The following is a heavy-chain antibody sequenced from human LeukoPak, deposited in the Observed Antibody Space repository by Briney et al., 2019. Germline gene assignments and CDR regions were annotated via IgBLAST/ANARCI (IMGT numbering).Heavy chain of an antibody. V-gene: IGHV3-23*01. CDR2: ISGSGGST. J-gene: IGHJ5*02. Sequence: GGSLRLSCAASGFTFRRYWMTWVRQAPGKGLEWVSAISGSGGSTYYADSVRGRFTISRDNSKNTLYLQMNSLRAEDTAVYYCAKDPRGLQWWFDPWGQGTLVTVSS. CDR3: AKDPRGLQWWFDP. CDR1: GFTFRRYW. D-gene: IGHD4-11*01.